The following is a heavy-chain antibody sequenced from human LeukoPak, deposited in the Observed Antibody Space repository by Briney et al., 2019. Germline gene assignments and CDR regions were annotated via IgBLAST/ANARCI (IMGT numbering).Heavy chain of an antibody. CDR2: MNPNSGNT. V-gene: IGHV1-8*03. CDR1: GYTFTSYD. CDR3: ARGSGYCTNGVCPARGYFDY. D-gene: IGHD2-8*01. J-gene: IGHJ4*02. Sequence: GASVKVSCKAFGYTFTSYDINWVRQATGQGLEWMGWMNPNSGNTGYAQKFQGRVTITRNTSISTAYMELSSLRSEDTAVYYCARGSGYCTNGVCPARGYFDYWGQGTLVTVSS.